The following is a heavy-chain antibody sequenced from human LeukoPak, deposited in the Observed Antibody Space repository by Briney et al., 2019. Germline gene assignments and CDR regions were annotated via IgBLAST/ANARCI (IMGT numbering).Heavy chain of an antibody. V-gene: IGHV4-34*01. Sequence: SETLSLTCDVSGGSFSGYYWTWIRQPPGKGLEWMGEIIHSADPNYNPSLKTRLSLSIDTSKNQISLKMRSVTAADTAVYYCARGRNWQTFYHFCMDVWGNGTTVTVSS. CDR3: ARGRNWQTFYHFCMDV. CDR1: GGSFSGYY. J-gene: IGHJ6*03. D-gene: IGHD1-14*01. CDR2: IIHSADP.